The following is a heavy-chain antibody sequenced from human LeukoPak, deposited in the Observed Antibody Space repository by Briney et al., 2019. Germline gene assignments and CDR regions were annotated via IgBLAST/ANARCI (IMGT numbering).Heavy chain of an antibody. D-gene: IGHD3-10*01. Sequence: SETLSLTCSVSGDSISSRNWWTWVRQTPEKGLEWIGEIFHTGSTNYNPSVEGRVTISIDKSRNHLSLMLTSVTAADTALYYCARGMWFDTLFSAFDVWGQGTMVSVSS. J-gene: IGHJ3*01. CDR3: ARGMWFDTLFSAFDV. CDR2: IFHTGST. V-gene: IGHV4-4*02. CDR1: GDSISSRNW.